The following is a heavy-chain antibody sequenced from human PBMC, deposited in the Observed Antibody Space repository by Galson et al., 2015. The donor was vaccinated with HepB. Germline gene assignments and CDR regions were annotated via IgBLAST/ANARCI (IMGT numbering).Heavy chain of an antibody. V-gene: IGHV3-33*01. J-gene: IGHJ3*02. Sequence: LRLSCAASEFTFSNYGMHWVRQAPGKGLEWVAVIWFDGSNKDCLDSVRGRFTISRDNSKNMLFLEMNSLRDEDTATYYCARSPSSSWGDGFDIWGQGTMVSVSS. D-gene: IGHD6-13*01. CDR2: IWFDGSNK. CDR1: EFTFSNYG. CDR3: ARSPSSSWGDGFDI.